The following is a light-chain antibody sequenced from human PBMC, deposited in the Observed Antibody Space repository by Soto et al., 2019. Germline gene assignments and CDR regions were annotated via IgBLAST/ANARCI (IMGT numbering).Light chain of an antibody. CDR2: AAS. J-gene: IGKJ4*01. Sequence: IHRTHSPSSLSASVLHRVTITCRSILPISNYLAWYQQKPGKIPSLLIYAASTLQAGVPSRFSGSGSGTDFTLTISSLEPEDSATYFCQQRRSSLTFGEGTKVDIK. V-gene: IGKV1-27*01. CDR3: QQRRSSLT. CDR1: LPISNY.